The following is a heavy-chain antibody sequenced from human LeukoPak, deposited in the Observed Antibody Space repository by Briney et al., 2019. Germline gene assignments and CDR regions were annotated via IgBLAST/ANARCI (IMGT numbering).Heavy chain of an antibody. V-gene: IGHV3-23*01. J-gene: IGHJ5*02. Sequence: GGSLRLSCAASGFTFSSSAMSWVRQAPGKGLEWVSAISNNGGYTYYADSVQGRFTISRDNSKNTLYLQMNSLRAEDTAVYYCAKGPSERDYGEGWFDPWGQGTLVTVSS. CDR2: ISNNGGYT. D-gene: IGHD4-17*01. CDR3: AKGPSERDYGEGWFDP. CDR1: GFTFSSSA.